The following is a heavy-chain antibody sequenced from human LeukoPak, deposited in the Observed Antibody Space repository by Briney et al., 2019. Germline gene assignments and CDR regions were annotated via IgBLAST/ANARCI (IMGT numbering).Heavy chain of an antibody. V-gene: IGHV3-43*02. CDR2: ISGDGGST. CDR1: RFTFDDYA. Sequence: GGSLRLSCAASRFTFDDYAMHWVRHAPGKGLEWVSLISGDGGSTYYADSVKGRFTISRDNSKNSLYLQMNSLRTEDTALYYCAKGGYCSSTSCPYYYYMDVWGKGTTVTVSS. D-gene: IGHD2-2*01. J-gene: IGHJ6*03. CDR3: AKGGYCSSTSCPYYYYMDV.